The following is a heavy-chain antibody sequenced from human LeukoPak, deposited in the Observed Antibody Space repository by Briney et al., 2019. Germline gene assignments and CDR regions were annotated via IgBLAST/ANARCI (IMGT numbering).Heavy chain of an antibody. D-gene: IGHD3-16*01. Sequence: PGGSLRLSCAASGFTFSSYWMSWVRQAPGKGLEWVANIKQDGSEKNYVDSVKGRFTISRDNAKNALYLQMNSLRAEDTAVYYCAASQHGGAFDIWGQGTMVTVSS. V-gene: IGHV3-7*01. J-gene: IGHJ3*02. CDR1: GFTFSSYW. CDR2: IKQDGSEK. CDR3: AASQHGGAFDI.